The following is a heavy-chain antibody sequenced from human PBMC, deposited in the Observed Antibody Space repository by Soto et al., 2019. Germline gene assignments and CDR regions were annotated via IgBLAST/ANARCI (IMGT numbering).Heavy chain of an antibody. CDR3: ANSDYDYVWGSPGY. D-gene: IGHD3-16*01. Sequence: GGALRLSCAASGFTFSSYGMHWVRQAPGKGLEWVAVISYDGSNKYYADPVKGQFTISRDNSKNTLYLQMNSLRAEDTAVYYCANSDYDYVWGSPGYWGQGTLVTVSS. V-gene: IGHV3-30*18. J-gene: IGHJ4*02. CDR2: ISYDGSNK. CDR1: GFTFSSYG.